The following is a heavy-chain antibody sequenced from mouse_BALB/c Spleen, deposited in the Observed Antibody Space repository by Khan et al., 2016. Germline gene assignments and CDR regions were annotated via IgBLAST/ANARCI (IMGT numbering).Heavy chain of an antibody. V-gene: IGHV14-4*02. Sequence: VQLQQSGAELVRSGATVKLSCTASGFNIKDYYMHWVKQRPEQGLEWIGWIDPENGDTEFAPKYQGKATMTADTSSNYAYLHFSCLTSKDTATYDSYGEDRRGNSDCWGQGTTLTVSS. CDR1: GFNIKDYY. J-gene: IGHJ2*01. CDR2: IDPENGDT. D-gene: IGHD4-1*01. CDR3: YGEDRRGNSDC.